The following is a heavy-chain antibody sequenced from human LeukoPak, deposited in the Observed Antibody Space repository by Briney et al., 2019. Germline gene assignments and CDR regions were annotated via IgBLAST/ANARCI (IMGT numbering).Heavy chain of an antibody. J-gene: IGHJ4*02. CDR2: ISSSSSYI. V-gene: IGHV3-21*01. Sequence: GGSLRLSCAASGFTFGTYSMNWVRQAPGKGLEWVSSISSSSSYIYYADSVKGRFTISRDNAKNSLFLQMSSLRAEDTAVYYCAKEGSNGDFDYWGQGTLVTVSS. CDR3: AKEGSNGDFDY. D-gene: IGHD1-26*01. CDR1: GFTFGTYS.